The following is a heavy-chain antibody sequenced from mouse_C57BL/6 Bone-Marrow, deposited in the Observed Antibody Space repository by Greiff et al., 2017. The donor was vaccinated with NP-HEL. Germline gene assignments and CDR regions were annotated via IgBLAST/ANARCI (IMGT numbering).Heavy chain of an antibody. CDR1: EYEFPSHD. CDR2: INSDGGST. Sequence: EVKLMESGGGLVQPGESLKLSCESNEYEFPSHDMSWVRKTPEKRLEFVAAINSDGGSTYYPDTMERRFIIARDNTKKTLYLQMSSLRSEDTALYYCARQPYRGCDYWGQGTTLTVSS. V-gene: IGHV5-2*01. J-gene: IGHJ2*01. D-gene: IGHD2-12*01. CDR3: ARQPYRGCDY.